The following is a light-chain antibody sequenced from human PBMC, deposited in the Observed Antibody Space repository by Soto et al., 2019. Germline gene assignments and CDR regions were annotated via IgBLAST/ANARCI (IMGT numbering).Light chain of an antibody. V-gene: IGLV2-14*01. CDR1: GRDIGAYDY. CDR3: SSNTTSSFYV. CDR2: GVN. J-gene: IGLJ1*01. Sequence: QSVLAQPASVSGSPGQSITISCTGSGRDIGAYDYVSWYQQHPGKAPKLLIYGVNNRPSGVSYRFSASKSAFTASLTISGLQAEDVAHYYCSSNTTSSFYVSRPGNKVT.